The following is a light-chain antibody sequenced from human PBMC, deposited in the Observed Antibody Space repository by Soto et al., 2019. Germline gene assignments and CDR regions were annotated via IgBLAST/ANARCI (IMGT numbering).Light chain of an antibody. V-gene: IGLV1-40*01. Sequence: QSVLTQPPSVSGAPGQRVTISCTGSSSNIGAGYDVHWYQQRPGTAPKLLIFGNINRPSGVPDRFSGSKSGTSASLAITGLQAEDEGDYYCQSYDXXXXAXXVFGTGTXLT. CDR1: SSNIGAGYD. CDR3: QSYDXXXXAXXV. CDR2: GNI. J-gene: IGLJ1*01.